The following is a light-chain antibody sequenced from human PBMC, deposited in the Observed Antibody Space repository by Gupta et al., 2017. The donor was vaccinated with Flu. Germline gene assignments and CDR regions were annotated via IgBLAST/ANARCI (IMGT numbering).Light chain of an antibody. CDR2: GAS. CDR3: QQYGSSLLT. Sequence: EIVLTQSPGTLSLSPGERATLYCRASQSVSSNYLAWYQQKPGQAPRLLIYGASSRATGISDRFSGSGSGTDFTLTISRLEPEDFAVYYCQQYGSSLLTFGGGTKVEI. V-gene: IGKV3-20*01. CDR1: QSVSSNY. J-gene: IGKJ4*01.